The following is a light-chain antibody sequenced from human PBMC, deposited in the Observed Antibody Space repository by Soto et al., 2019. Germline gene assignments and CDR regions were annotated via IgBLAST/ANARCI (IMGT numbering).Light chain of an antibody. Sequence: QSALTQPPSVSGAPGQRVTISCTGSSSNIGAGYDVHWYQQLPGTAPKLLIYGNSNRPSGVPDRFSGSKSGTSASLAITGLQAEDEADYYCQSYDSSLSAPVFGGGTKLTVL. CDR1: SSNIGAGYD. CDR3: QSYDSSLSAPV. J-gene: IGLJ2*01. V-gene: IGLV1-40*01. CDR2: GNS.